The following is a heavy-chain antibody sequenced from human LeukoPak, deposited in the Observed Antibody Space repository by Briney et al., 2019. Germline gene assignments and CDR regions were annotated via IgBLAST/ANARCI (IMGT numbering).Heavy chain of an antibody. CDR1: GGSISSSSYY. Sequence: SETLPLTCTVSGGSISSSSYYWGWIRQPPGKGLEWIGYIYYSGNTNYNPSLKSRVTISVDTSKNQFSLKLSSVTAADTAVYYCATELPGEENFDYWGQGTLVTVSS. J-gene: IGHJ4*02. CDR2: IYYSGNT. CDR3: ATELPGEENFDY. D-gene: IGHD1-26*01. V-gene: IGHV4-61*05.